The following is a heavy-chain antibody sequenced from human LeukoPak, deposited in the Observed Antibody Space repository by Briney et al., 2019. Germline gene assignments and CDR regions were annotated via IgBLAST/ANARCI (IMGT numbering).Heavy chain of an antibody. J-gene: IGHJ4*02. V-gene: IGHV4-59*08. CDR2: IYYSGST. Sequence: PSETLSLTCTVSGGSISSYYWSWIRQPTGEGLEWIGYIYYSGSTDSNPSLKSRVTISVDTSKNQISLKLSSVTAADTAVYYCARTYCRGGSCHFDYWGQGTLVTVSS. CDR3: ARTYCRGGSCHFDY. D-gene: IGHD2-15*01. CDR1: GGSISSYY.